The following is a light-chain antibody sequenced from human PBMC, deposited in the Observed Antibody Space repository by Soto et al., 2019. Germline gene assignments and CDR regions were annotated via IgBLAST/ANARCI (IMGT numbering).Light chain of an antibody. J-gene: IGLJ3*02. Sequence: SYELTQPPSVSVAPGQTASITCGGNNIGGEGVHWYQQRPGQAPLLVVYDDSDRPSGIPERFSGSNSGNTATLTISRVEAGDEADYYCQLWDSSSHHVVFGGGTKLTVL. V-gene: IGLV3-21*02. CDR3: QLWDSSSHHVV. CDR1: NIGGEG. CDR2: DDS.